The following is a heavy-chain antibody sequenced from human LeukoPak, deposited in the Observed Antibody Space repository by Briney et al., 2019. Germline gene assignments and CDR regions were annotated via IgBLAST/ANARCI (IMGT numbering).Heavy chain of an antibody. CDR3: ARASVEHSIVAGDYSDY. J-gene: IGHJ4*02. V-gene: IGHV4-38-2*01. CDR1: GYSINNAHY. D-gene: IGHD2-15*01. Sequence: PSETLSLTCAVSGYSINNAHYWAWIRQPPGKGLEWIGNISQSAIASYNPSLKSRVTISLDTSNNHFSLDLRSVTAADTAVYFCARASVEHSIVAGDYSDYWGQGTLVTVSS. CDR2: ISQSAIA.